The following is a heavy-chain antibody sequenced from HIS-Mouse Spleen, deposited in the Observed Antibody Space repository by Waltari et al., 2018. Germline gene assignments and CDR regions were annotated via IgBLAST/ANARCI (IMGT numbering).Heavy chain of an antibody. CDR1: GGSFSGYY. J-gene: IGHJ2*01. CDR2: INHSGST. V-gene: IGHV4-34*01. CDR3: ARVRTGDPSYWYFDL. Sequence: QVQLQQWGAGLLKPSETLSLTCAVYGGSFSGYYWSWIRQPPGQGLEWIGEINHSGSTTYTPSRKSRVTISVDTSKNQFSLKLSSVTAADTAVYYCARVRTGDPSYWYFDLWGRGTLVTVSS. D-gene: IGHD7-27*01.